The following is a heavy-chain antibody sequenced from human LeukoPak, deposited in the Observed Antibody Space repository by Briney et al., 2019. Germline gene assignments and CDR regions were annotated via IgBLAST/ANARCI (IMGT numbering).Heavy chain of an antibody. V-gene: IGHV4-38-2*01. CDR1: GYSISSGYY. D-gene: IGHD4-17*01. Sequence: KASETLSLTCAVSGYSISSGYYWGWIRQPPGKGLEWIGSIYYSGSTYYNPSLKSRVTISVDTSKNQFSLKLSSVTAADTAVYYCARHGDYGDYVEPLNIWGQGTMVTVSS. CDR3: ARHGDYGDYVEPLNI. J-gene: IGHJ3*02. CDR2: IYYSGST.